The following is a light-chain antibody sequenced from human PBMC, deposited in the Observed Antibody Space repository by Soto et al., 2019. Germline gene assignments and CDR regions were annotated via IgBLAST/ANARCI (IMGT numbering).Light chain of an antibody. CDR2: GAS. Sequence: EIVMTQSPATLSVSPGEGATLFCRASQSISNNLAWYQQKPGQAPRLLIYGASSRATGVPARFSGSGSGTEFTLTISSLQSVDFAVYYCQQHDNWPSTFGQGTKVDVK. V-gene: IGKV3-15*01. CDR1: QSISNN. J-gene: IGKJ1*01. CDR3: QQHDNWPST.